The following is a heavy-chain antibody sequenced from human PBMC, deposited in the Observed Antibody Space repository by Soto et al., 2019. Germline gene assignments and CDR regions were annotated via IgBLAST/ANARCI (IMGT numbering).Heavy chain of an antibody. V-gene: IGHV4-30-2*01. J-gene: IGHJ4*02. Sequence: TLSLTCAVSGGSISSGGYSWSWIRQPPGKGLEWIGYIYHSGSTYYNPSLKSRVTISVDRSKNQFSLKLSSVTAADTAVYYCARASEVTTFDYWGQGTLVTVSS. CDR3: ARASEVTTFDY. CDR1: GGSISSGGYS. CDR2: IYHSGST. D-gene: IGHD4-17*01.